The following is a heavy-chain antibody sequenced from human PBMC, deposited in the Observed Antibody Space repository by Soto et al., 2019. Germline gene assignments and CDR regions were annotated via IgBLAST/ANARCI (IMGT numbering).Heavy chain of an antibody. D-gene: IGHD3-16*01. V-gene: IGHV3-23*01. Sequence: GGSLRLSCAASGFTFSSYAMSWVRQAPGKGLEWVSAISGSGGSTYYADSVKGRFTISRDNSKNTLYLQMNSLRAEDTAVYYCAKAWVPAHYYYYYMDVWGKGTTVTVSS. CDR3: AKAWVPAHYYYYYMDV. CDR1: GFTFSSYA. CDR2: ISGSGGST. J-gene: IGHJ6*03.